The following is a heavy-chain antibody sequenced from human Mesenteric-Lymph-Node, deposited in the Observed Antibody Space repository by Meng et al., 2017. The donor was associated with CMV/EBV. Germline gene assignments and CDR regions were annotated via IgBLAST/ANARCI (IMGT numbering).Heavy chain of an antibody. J-gene: IGHJ6*02. V-gene: IGHV3-23*01. Sequence: GESLKISCAASGFTFSVYWMSWVRQAPGKGLEWVSVISGSGGRTYYADSVKGRFTISRDNSKNTLYLQMNSLRAEDTAVYYCAKDYGMVRGVSIPYYSYTMDVWGHGTTVTVSS. CDR1: GFTFSVYW. D-gene: IGHD3-10*01. CDR2: ISGSGGRT. CDR3: AKDYGMVRGVSIPYYSYTMDV.